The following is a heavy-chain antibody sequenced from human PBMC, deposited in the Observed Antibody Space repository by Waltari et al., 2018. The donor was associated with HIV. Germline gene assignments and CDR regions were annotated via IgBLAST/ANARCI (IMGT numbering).Heavy chain of an antibody. J-gene: IGHJ4*02. CDR3: ARYYYDSSGYYLGDFDY. CDR2: MNPNSGNT. CDR1: GYTFTSYD. V-gene: IGHV1-8*01. Sequence: QVQLVQSGAEVKKPGASVKVSCKASGYTFTSYDINWVRQATGQGLEWMGWMNPNSGNTGYAQKFQGRVTMTRNTSISTAYMELSSLRSEDTAVYYCARYYYDSSGYYLGDFDYWGQGTLVTVSS. D-gene: IGHD3-22*01.